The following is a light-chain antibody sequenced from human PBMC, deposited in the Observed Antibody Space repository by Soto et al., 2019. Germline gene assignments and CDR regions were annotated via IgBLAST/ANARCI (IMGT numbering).Light chain of an antibody. CDR1: QSISSY. J-gene: IGKJ4*01. V-gene: IGKV1-39*01. CDR3: HQSYSTPSLT. Sequence: DIQMTQSPSSLSASVGDRVTITCRASQSISSYLNWYQQKPGKAPKLLIYAASSLQSGVPSRFSGSRSGKDFTLTISSLQPEDFASYYYHQSYSTPSLTFGGGTKVDIK. CDR2: AAS.